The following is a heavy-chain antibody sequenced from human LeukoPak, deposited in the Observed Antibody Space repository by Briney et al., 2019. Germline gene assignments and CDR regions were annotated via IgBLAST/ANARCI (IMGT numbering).Heavy chain of an antibody. J-gene: IGHJ6*03. CDR3: ARVGSSRNYYYYYYMDV. CDR1: GFTFSSYG. V-gene: IGHV3-23*01. Sequence: GGSLRLSCAASGFTFSSYGMSWVRQAPGKGLEWVSAISGSGGSTYYADSVKGRFTISRDNSKNTLYLQMNSLRAEDTAVYYCARVGSSRNYYYYYYMDVWGKGTTVTISS. D-gene: IGHD3-10*01. CDR2: ISGSGGST.